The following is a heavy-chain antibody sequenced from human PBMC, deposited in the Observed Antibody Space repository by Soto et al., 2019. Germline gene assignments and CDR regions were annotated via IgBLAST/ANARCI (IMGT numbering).Heavy chain of an antibody. J-gene: IGHJ1*01. Sequence: QVQLVQSGAEVKKPGSSVKVSCKASGGTFSSYAISWVRQAPGQGLEWMGGIIPIFGTANYAQKFQGRVTITADKSTSTAYMELSSLRSDDTAVYYCARDFGSSSWYNAEYFQHWGQGTLVTVSS. CDR3: ARDFGSSSWYNAEYFQH. CDR1: GGTFSSYA. V-gene: IGHV1-69*06. D-gene: IGHD6-13*01. CDR2: IIPIFGTA.